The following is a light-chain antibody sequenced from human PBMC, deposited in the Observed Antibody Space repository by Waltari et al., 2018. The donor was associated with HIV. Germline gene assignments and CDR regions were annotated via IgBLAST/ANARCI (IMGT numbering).Light chain of an antibody. J-gene: IGKJ1*01. Sequence: DIKMTQSPSSLSASVGDRITITCQASQAIKNDLVWYKQKPGRAPTRLIYSASTLHTGVPARFRGSGSGRVFALSIDGLLPEDIGSYFCLQHNGFPRTFGQGTKIEI. CDR2: SAS. CDR3: LQHNGFPRT. V-gene: IGKV1-17*01. CDR1: QAIKND.